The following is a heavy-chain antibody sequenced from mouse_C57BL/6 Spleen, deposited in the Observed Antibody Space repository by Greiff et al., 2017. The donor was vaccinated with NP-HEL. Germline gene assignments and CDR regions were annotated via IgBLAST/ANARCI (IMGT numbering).Heavy chain of an antibody. J-gene: IGHJ4*01. Sequence: QVQLQQPGAELVKPGASVKMSCKASGYTFTSYWITWVKQRPGQGLEWIGDIYPGSGSTNYNEKFKSKATLTVDTSSSTAYMQLSSLTSEDSAVYYCAREASMVTSLYAMDYWGQGTSVTVSS. CDR1: GYTFTSYW. D-gene: IGHD2-2*01. CDR3: AREASMVTSLYAMDY. CDR2: IYPGSGST. V-gene: IGHV1-55*01.